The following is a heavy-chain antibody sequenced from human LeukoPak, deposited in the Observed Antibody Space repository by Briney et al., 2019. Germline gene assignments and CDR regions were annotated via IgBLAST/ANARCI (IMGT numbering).Heavy chain of an antibody. CDR3: ARRDSSGWTNWFDP. V-gene: IGHV4-34*01. Sequence: SETLSLTCAVYGGSFSGYYWSWIRQPPGKGLEWIGEINHSGSTNYNPSLKSRVTISVDTSKNQFSLKLSSVTAADTAVYYCARRDSSGWTNWFDPWGQGTLVTVSS. CDR2: INHSGST. CDR1: GGSFSGYY. D-gene: IGHD6-19*01. J-gene: IGHJ5*02.